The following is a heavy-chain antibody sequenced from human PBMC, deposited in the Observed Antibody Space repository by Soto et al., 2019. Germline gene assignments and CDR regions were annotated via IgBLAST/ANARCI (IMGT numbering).Heavy chain of an antibody. D-gene: IGHD2-2*01. V-gene: IGHV3-33*01. CDR2: IWYDGSNK. CDR3: ARVSRGVVPAALPYYYYYMDV. J-gene: IGHJ6*03. CDR1: GFTFSSYG. Sequence: QVQLVESGGGVVQPGRSLRLSCAASGFTFSSYGMHWVRQAPGKGLEWVAVIWYDGSNKYYADSVKGRFTISRDNSKNTLYLQMNSLRAKDTAVYYCARVSRGVVPAALPYYYYYMDVWGKGTTVTVSS.